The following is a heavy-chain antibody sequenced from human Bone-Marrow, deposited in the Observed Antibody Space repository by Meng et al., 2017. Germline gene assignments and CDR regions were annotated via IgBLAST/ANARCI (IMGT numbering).Heavy chain of an antibody. CDR1: GGSISSYC. CDR3: ARIHGGNSGDY. V-gene: IGHV4-59*01. Sequence: GSLRLSCTVSGGSISSYCWSWIRQPPGKGLEWIGYIYYSGSTNYNPSLKSRVTISVDTSKNQFSLKLSSVTAADTAVYYCARIHGGNSGDYWGQGTLVTVSS. CDR2: IYYSGST. J-gene: IGHJ4*02. D-gene: IGHD4-23*01.